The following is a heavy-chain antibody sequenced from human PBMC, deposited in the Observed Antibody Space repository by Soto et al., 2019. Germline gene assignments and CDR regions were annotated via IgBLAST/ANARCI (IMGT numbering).Heavy chain of an antibody. V-gene: IGHV1-69*06. Sequence: QVQLVQSGAEVKKPGSSVEVSCKASGGSFSNYAIAWVRQAPGQGLEWMGGFIPVYGTANYAQRFQGRVTLTADKSTATAFMELSSLRSEETAVYYCARYFYDSTGYSAFYFDNWGQGTLVTVSS. CDR2: FIPVYGTA. CDR3: ARYFYDSTGYSAFYFDN. D-gene: IGHD3-22*01. CDR1: GGSFSNYA. J-gene: IGHJ4*02.